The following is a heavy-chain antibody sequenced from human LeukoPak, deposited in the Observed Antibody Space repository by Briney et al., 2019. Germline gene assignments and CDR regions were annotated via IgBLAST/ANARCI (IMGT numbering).Heavy chain of an antibody. V-gene: IGHV4-34*01. CDR1: GGSFSGYY. Sequence: SETLSLTCAVYGGSFSGYYWSWIRQPPGKGLEWIGEINHSGSTNYNPSLKSRVTISVDTSKNQFSLKLSSVTAADTAVYYCARDRRGYFDYWGQGTLVTVSS. CDR2: INHSGST. J-gene: IGHJ4*02. CDR3: ARDRRGYFDY.